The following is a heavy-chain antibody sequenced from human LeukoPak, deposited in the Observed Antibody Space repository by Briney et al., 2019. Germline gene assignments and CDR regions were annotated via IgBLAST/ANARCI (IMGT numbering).Heavy chain of an antibody. CDR3: TRGAGWLIDY. CDR1: GGSISSGSYY. V-gene: IGHV4-61*10. J-gene: IGHJ4*02. D-gene: IGHD3-16*01. CDR2: FHNSGTS. Sequence: SETLSLTCTVSGGSISSGSYYWSWIRQPAGKGLEWIGYFHNSGTSTYNPSLKSRVTISADTSKNQFSLKLNSLTTADTAVYYCTRGAGWLIDYWGQGILVTVSS.